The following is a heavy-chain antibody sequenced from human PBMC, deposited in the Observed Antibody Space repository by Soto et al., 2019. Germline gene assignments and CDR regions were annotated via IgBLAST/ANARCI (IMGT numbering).Heavy chain of an antibody. CDR3: ATVGVDLVVVVPAASSDAFDI. D-gene: IGHD2-2*01. V-gene: IGHV1-24*01. CDR2: FDPEDGET. CDR1: GYTLTELS. J-gene: IGHJ3*02. Sequence: ASVKVCCKVSGYTLTELSMHWVRQAPGRGLEWMGGFDPEDGETIYAQKFQGRVTMTEDTSTDTAYMELSSLRSEDTAVYYCATVGVDLVVVVPAASSDAFDIWGQGTMVTVSS.